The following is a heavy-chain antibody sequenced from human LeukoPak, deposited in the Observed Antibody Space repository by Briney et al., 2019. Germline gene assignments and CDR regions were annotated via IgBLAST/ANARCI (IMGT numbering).Heavy chain of an antibody. Sequence: ASVKVSCKASGYTLTTYYMHWVRQAPGQGLEWMGIINPSGGSTSYAQKFQGRVTMTRDTSTSTVYMELSSLRSQDKVVYYCARGRSDYGGNFYFDYWGQGTLVTVSS. D-gene: IGHD4-23*01. CDR2: INPSGGST. V-gene: IGHV1-46*01. CDR1: GYTLTTYY. CDR3: ARGRSDYGGNFYFDY. J-gene: IGHJ4*02.